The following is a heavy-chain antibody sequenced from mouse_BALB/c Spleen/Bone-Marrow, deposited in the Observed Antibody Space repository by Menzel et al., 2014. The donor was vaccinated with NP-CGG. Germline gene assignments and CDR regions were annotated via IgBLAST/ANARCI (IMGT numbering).Heavy chain of an antibody. CDR1: GFSLTSYG. J-gene: IGHJ4*01. V-gene: IGHV2-9*02. CDR2: IWAGGST. Sequence: VKLVESGPGLVAPSQSLSITCTVSGFSLTSYGVHWVRQPPGKGLEWLGVIWAGGSTNYNSALMSRLSISKDNSKSXDFLKKNSLQTDDTAMYYCARVPLFRYGSSYGMDYWGQGTSVTVSS. CDR3: ARVPLFRYGSSYGMDY. D-gene: IGHD1-1*01.